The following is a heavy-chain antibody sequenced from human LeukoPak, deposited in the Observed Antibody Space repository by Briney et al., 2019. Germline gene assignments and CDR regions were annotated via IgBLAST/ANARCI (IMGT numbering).Heavy chain of an antibody. CDR2: ISYDGSNK. J-gene: IGHJ6*02. D-gene: IGHD2-2*01. CDR3: ARVWVVPAALHYYYGLDV. Sequence: GGSLRLSCAASGFTFSNFAMHWVRQAPGKGLEWVAVISYDGSNKYYADSVKGRFTISRDNSKNTLYLQMNSLRPEDTAVYYCARVWVVPAALHYYYGLDVWGQGTTVTVSS. CDR1: GFTFSNFA. V-gene: IGHV3-30*04.